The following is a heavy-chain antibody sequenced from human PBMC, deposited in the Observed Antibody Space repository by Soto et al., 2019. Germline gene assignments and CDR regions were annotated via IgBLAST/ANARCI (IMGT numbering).Heavy chain of an antibody. CDR3: ARGGYDTSGQTFIGWGPDC. Sequence: HVQLQESGPGPVTPSQTLSLSCTVSGVSITSGSYYWTWVRQSPGKGLEWIGYRYYSGNTDYNPSLNGRATISGDTSNNPFALKLTSVTAADTAVYYCARGGYDTSGQTFIGWGPDCWGQGTLVTVSS. CDR2: RYYSGNT. D-gene: IGHD3-22*01. CDR1: GVSITSGSYY. J-gene: IGHJ4*02. V-gene: IGHV4-30-4*01.